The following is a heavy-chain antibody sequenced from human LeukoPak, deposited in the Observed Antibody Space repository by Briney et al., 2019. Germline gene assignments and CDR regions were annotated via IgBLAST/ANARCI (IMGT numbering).Heavy chain of an antibody. CDR3: ARGPPIWSGYYTRAYYFDY. CDR2: INHSGSI. V-gene: IGHV4-34*01. D-gene: IGHD3-3*01. CDR1: GGSFSGYY. Sequence: SETLSLTCAVYGGSFSGYYWSWIRQPPGKGLEWIGEINHSGSINYNPSLKCRVTISVDTSKNQFSLKLSSVTAADTAVYYCARGPPIWSGYYTRAYYFDYWGQGTLVTVSS. J-gene: IGHJ4*02.